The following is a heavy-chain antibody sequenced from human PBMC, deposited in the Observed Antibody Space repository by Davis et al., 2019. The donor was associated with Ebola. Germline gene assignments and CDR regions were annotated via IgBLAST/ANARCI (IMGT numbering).Heavy chain of an antibody. CDR2: IYYSGST. V-gene: IGHV4-61*08. J-gene: IGHJ1*01. Sequence: SETLSLTCTVSGASISSGAYYWSWTRQHPGKGLEWIGYIYYSGSTNYNPSLKSRVTISVDTSKNQFSLKLSSVTAADTAVYYCARGLSTMVRGVTHWGQGTLVTVSS. CDR1: GASISSGAYY. CDR3: ARGLSTMVRGVTH. D-gene: IGHD3-10*01.